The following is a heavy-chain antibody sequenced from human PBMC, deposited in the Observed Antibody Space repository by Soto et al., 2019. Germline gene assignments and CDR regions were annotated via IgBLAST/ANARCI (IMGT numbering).Heavy chain of an antibody. Sequence: GGSLRLSCAASGFTFSSYWMTWVRQAPGKGLEWVANIIKDGSEKSYVDSVKGRFTISRDNARNSLYLEMNSLRVEGTAVYYCARDWGGLGYWGQGTLVTVSS. CDR1: GFTFSSYW. D-gene: IGHD3-10*01. V-gene: IGHV3-7*03. CDR2: IIKDGSEK. CDR3: ARDWGGLGY. J-gene: IGHJ4*02.